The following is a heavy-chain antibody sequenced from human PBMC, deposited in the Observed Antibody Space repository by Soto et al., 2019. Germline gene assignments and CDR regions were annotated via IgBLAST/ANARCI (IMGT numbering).Heavy chain of an antibody. CDR2: FDPEDGET. J-gene: IGHJ6*02. CDR1: GYTLTELS. Sequence: GASVKVSCKVSGYTLTELSMHWVRQAPGKGLEWMGGFDPEDGETIYAQKFQGRVTMTEDTSTDTAYMELSSLRSEDTAVYYCATVLMITFGGATQTKGPYYYYGMDVWGQGTTVTVSS. CDR3: ATVLMITFGGATQTKGPYYYYGMDV. V-gene: IGHV1-24*01. D-gene: IGHD3-16*01.